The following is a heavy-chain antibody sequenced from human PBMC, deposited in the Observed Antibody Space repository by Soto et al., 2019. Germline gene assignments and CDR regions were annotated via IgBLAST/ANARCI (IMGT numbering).Heavy chain of an antibody. J-gene: IGHJ6*02. CDR1: GDSVSSDSVS. V-gene: IGHV6-1*01. CDR2: TYYRTRWFN. CDR3: VRADIVVTTAYYYYHGMDV. D-gene: IGHD2-15*01. Sequence: PSQTLSLTCAISGDSVSSDSVSWNWIRQSPSRGLEWLGRTYYRTRWFNDYAVSVKSRIVINPDTSKNQFSLHLNSVTPEDTALYYCVRADIVVTTAYYYYHGMDVWGQGTTVTVSS.